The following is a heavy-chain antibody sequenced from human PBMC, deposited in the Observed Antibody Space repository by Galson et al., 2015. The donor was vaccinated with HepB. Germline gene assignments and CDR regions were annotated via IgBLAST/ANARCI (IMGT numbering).Heavy chain of an antibody. D-gene: IGHD2-2*01. J-gene: IGHJ6*02. V-gene: IGHV6-1*01. Sequence: CAISGDSVSRNSAVWNWIRQSPSRGLEWLGRTYYRSKWYNDYAVSVKSRITINPDTSKNQFSLQLNSVTPEDTAVYYCARELYAVPRYFYNMDVWGQGTTVTVSS. CDR2: TYYRSKWYN. CDR1: GDSVSRNSAV. CDR3: ARELYAVPRYFYNMDV.